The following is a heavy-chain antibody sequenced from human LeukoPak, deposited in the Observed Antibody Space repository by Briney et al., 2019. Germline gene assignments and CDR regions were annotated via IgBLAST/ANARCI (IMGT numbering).Heavy chain of an antibody. Sequence: ASVRVSCKASGGTFSSYAISGVRQAPGQGLEGRGGIIPIFGTANYAQKFQGRVTITADKSTSTAYMELSSLRSEDTAVYYCARASGSRDYYGMDVWGKGTTVTVSS. CDR1: GGTFSSYA. CDR3: ARASGSRDYYGMDV. CDR2: IIPIFGTA. D-gene: IGHD3-10*01. J-gene: IGHJ6*04. V-gene: IGHV1-69*06.